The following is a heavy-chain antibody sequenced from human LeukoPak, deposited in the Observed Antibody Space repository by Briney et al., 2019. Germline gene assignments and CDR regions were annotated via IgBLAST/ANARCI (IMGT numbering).Heavy chain of an antibody. V-gene: IGHV4-59*01. CDR2: IYYSGST. D-gene: IGHD3-22*01. CDR1: GGSISSYY. CDR3: ARVIFDYYDSSGYFGFDP. J-gene: IGHJ5*02. Sequence: SETLSLTCTFSGGSISSYYWSWIRQPPGKGLEWIGYIYYSGSTNYNPSLKSRVTISVDTSKNQFSLKLSSVTAADTAVYYCARVIFDYYDSSGYFGFDPWGQGTLVTVSS.